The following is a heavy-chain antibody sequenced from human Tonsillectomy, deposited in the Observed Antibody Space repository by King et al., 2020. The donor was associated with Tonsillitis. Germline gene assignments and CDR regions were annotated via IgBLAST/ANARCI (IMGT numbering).Heavy chain of an antibody. V-gene: IGHV3-7*01. Sequence: VQLVESGGDLVQPGGSLRLSCAASGFTFSGYWMTWVRQAPGKGLEWVGNIAQDGSEKNYVDSVKGRFTISRDNANNALYLEMNSLRAEETAVYYCARAYRESSVFYYYMDVWGGGTTVTVSS. CDR1: GFTFSGYW. D-gene: IGHD1-1*01. CDR3: ARAYRESSVFYYYMDV. CDR2: IAQDGSEK. J-gene: IGHJ6*03.